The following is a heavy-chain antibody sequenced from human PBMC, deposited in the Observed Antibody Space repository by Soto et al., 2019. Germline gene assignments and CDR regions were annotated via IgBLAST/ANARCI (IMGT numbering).Heavy chain of an antibody. Sequence: SETLSLTCTVSGGSISSSSYYWGWIRQPPGKGLERIGSIYYSGSTYYNPSLKSRVTISVDTSKNQFSLKLSSVTAADTAVYYCARRVVVVGNNWFDPWGQGTLVTVSS. V-gene: IGHV4-39*01. CDR3: ARRVVVVGNNWFDP. CDR1: GGSISSSSYY. D-gene: IGHD2-15*01. CDR2: IYYSGST. J-gene: IGHJ5*02.